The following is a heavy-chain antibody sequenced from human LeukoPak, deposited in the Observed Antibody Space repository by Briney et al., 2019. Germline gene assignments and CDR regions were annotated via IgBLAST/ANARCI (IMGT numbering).Heavy chain of an antibody. CDR3: ARDEYGCSSTSCYRIQGY. V-gene: IGHV3-7*01. CDR2: IKQDGSEK. CDR1: GFTFSSYW. Sequence: GGSLRLSCAASGFTFSSYWMSWVRQAPGKGLEWVANIKQDGSEKYYVDSVKGRFTISRDNAKNSQYLQMNSLRAEDTAVYYCARDEYGCSSTSCYRIQGYWGQGTLVTVSS. J-gene: IGHJ4*02. D-gene: IGHD2-2*01.